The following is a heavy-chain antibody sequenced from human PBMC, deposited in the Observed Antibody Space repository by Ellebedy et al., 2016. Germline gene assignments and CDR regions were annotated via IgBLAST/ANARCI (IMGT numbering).Heavy chain of an antibody. Sequence: ASVKVSCKASGGTFSSYAISWVRQAPGQGLEWMGRIIPILGIANYAQKFQGRVTITADKSTSTAYMELSSLRSEDTAVYYCARDIAHLGGSNWFDPWGQGTLVTVSS. J-gene: IGHJ5*02. CDR1: GGTFSSYA. CDR3: ARDIAHLGGSNWFDP. V-gene: IGHV1-69*04. CDR2: IIPILGIA. D-gene: IGHD3-16*01.